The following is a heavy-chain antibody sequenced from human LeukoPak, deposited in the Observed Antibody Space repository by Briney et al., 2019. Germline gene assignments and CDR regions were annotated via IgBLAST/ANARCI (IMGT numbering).Heavy chain of an antibody. V-gene: IGHV3-21*01. J-gene: IGHJ4*02. Sequence: GGSLRLSCAASGFTFSTYSMNWVRQAPGKGLEWVSSISSSSTYIYYADSVKGRFTISRDNAKNPLYLQMNSLRAEDTAVYYCARANYYDSREGVDYWGQGTLVTVSS. D-gene: IGHD3-22*01. CDR2: ISSSSTYI. CDR3: ARANYYDSREGVDY. CDR1: GFTFSTYS.